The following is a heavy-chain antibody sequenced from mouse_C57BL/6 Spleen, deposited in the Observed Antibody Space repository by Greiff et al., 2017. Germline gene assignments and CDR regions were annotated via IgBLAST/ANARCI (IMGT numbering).Heavy chain of an antibody. J-gene: IGHJ2*01. CDR2: ISSGGSYT. D-gene: IGHD1-1*01. Sequence: EVNVVESGGDLVKPGGSLKLSCAASGFTFSSYGMSWVRQTPDKRLEWVATISSGGSYTYYPDSVKGRFTISRDNAKNTLYLQMSSLKSEDTAMYDCARRGYGSSRDYFDYWGQGTTLTVSS. V-gene: IGHV5-6*02. CDR3: ARRGYGSSRDYFDY. CDR1: GFTFSSYG.